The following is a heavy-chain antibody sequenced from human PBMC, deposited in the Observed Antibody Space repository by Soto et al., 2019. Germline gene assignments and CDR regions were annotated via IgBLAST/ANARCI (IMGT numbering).Heavy chain of an antibody. V-gene: IGHV3-23*01. D-gene: IGHD1-26*01. Sequence: GGSLRLSCVASEFTFSNYAMSWVRQAPGKGLEWVSAISGSAGSTYYADSVKGRFTISRDISKNTLYLQMNSLRADDTALYYCAKSVSGSSAFDYWGQGTLVTVSS. CDR2: ISGSAGST. CDR1: EFTFSNYA. J-gene: IGHJ4*02. CDR3: AKSVSGSSAFDY.